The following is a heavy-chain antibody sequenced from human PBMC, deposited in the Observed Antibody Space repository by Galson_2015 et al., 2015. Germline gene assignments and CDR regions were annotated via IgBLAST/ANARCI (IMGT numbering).Heavy chain of an antibody. V-gene: IGHV4-31*01. CDR2: ISYSGNT. CDR3: ARARRGRYCSGGSCYGVYYHYMDV. Sequence: TLSLTCTVSGGSITSDNFYWSWLRQLPGKGLERIGYISYSGNTEYNPSLKSLIAISIDTSKNQFSLDLSSVTAADTAVYYCARARRGRYCSGGSCYGVYYHYMDVWGKGTTVTVSS. J-gene: IGHJ6*03. CDR1: GGSITSDNFY. D-gene: IGHD2-15*01.